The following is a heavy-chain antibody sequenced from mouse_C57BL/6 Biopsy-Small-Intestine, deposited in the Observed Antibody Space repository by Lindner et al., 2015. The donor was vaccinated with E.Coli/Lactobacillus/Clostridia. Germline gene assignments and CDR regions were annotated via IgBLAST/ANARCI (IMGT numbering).Heavy chain of an antibody. V-gene: IGHV14-2*02. CDR1: GYIFIAYY. Sequence: SVKVSCKVSGYIFIAYYMHWVRQAPGQGLEWMGWINPNSGDTNYAQKFQGRVTMTRDTSTNTAYMELSRLRSDDTAVYYCAREGPLGECSTASCPLWFDPWGQGTRVTVSS. D-gene: IGHD1-1*01. CDR3: AREGPLGECSTASCPLWFDP. CDR2: INPNSGDT. J-gene: IGHJ4*01.